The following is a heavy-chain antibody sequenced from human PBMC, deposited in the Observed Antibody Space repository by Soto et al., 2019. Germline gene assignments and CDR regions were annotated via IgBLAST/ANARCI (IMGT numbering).Heavy chain of an antibody. J-gene: IGHJ4*02. CDR2: ISWNSGSI. CDR3: AKDTNMNSSSWYAFDY. CDR1: GFTFDDYA. V-gene: IGHV3-9*01. D-gene: IGHD6-13*01. Sequence: GGSLRLSCAASGFTFDDYAMHWVRQAPGKGLEWVSGISWNSGSIGYADSVKGRFTISRDNAKNSLYLQMNSLRAEDTALYYCAKDTNMNSSSWYAFDYWGQGTLVTVSS.